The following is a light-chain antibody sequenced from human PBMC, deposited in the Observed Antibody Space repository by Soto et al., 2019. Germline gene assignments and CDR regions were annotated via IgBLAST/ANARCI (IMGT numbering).Light chain of an antibody. CDR1: SIDVGDSSY. CDR2: EDS. Sequence: QSALTQPASVSGSPGQSITISCTGASIDVGDSSYVSWYQQHPGKAPKLIIFEDSHRPSGISDRFSASKSDNTASLTISWLQADDEADYYCNSYTGSTTLDVFGTGTKLTVL. J-gene: IGLJ1*01. CDR3: NSYTGSTTLDV. V-gene: IGLV2-14*01.